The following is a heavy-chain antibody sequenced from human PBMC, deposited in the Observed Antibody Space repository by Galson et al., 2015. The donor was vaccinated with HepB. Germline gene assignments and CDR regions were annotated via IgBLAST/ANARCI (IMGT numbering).Heavy chain of an antibody. CDR1: GYSFTSYW. V-gene: IGHV5-51*01. D-gene: IGHD2-15*01. CDR3: AREGCSGGSRYCGFDY. Sequence: QSGAEVKKPGESLKISCKGSGYSFTSYWIGWVRQMPGKGLEWMGIIYPGDSDTRYSPSFQGQVTISADKSISTAYLQWSGLKASDTAVYYCAREGCSGGSRYCGFDYWGQGTLVTVSS. J-gene: IGHJ4*02. CDR2: IYPGDSDT.